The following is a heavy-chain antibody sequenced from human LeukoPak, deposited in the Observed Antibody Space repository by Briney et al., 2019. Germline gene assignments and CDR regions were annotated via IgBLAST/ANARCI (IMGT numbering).Heavy chain of an antibody. D-gene: IGHD4-17*01. CDR2: INPNSGGT. J-gene: IGHJ4*02. V-gene: IGHV1-2*02. CDR3: ARENVVYGDYVYYFDY. CDR1: GYTFTGYY. Sequence: GASVKVSYKASGYTFTGYYMHWVRQAPGQGLEWMGWINPNSGGTNYAQKFQGRVTMTRDTSISTAYMELSRLRSDDTAVYYCARENVVYGDYVYYFDYWGQGTLVTVSS.